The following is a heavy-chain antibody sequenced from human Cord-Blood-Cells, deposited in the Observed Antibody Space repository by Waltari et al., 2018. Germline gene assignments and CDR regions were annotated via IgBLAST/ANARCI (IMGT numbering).Heavy chain of an antibody. V-gene: IGHV4-61*01. D-gene: IGHD6-13*01. Sequence: QVQLQESGPGLVRPSETLSLNCTVSGRSVSSGSDYWSWTRRPPGQGLEWIGYIYYSVRTNDNPSHKSRVTISVDTSKNQFSLKLSSVTAADTAVYYCARRGGIAAAVDYWGQGTLVTVSS. CDR1: GRSVSSGSDY. J-gene: IGHJ4*02. CDR2: IYYSVRT. CDR3: ARRGGIAAAVDY.